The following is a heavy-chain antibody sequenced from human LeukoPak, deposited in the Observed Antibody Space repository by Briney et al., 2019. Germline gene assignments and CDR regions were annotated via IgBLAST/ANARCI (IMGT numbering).Heavy chain of an antibody. D-gene: IGHD3-16*02. CDR3: ARHEEITFGGVIATTGFDY. V-gene: IGHV4-38-2*01. CDR2: IYHSGST. CDR1: GYSIRSGYY. J-gene: IGHJ4*02. Sequence: PSETLSLTCAVSGYSIRSGYYWGWIRQPPGKGLEWIGSIYHSGSTYYNPSLKSRVTISVDTSKNQFSLKLSSVTAADTAVYYCARHEEITFGGVIATTGFDYWGQGTLVTLSS.